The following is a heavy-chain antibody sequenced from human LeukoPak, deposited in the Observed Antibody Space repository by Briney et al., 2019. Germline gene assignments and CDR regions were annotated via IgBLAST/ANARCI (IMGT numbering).Heavy chain of an antibody. V-gene: IGHV4-59*08. D-gene: IGHD6-19*01. J-gene: IGHJ4*02. CDR1: GGSISSYY. Sequence: PSETLSLTCTVSGGSISSYYWSWIRQPPGKGLEWIGYIYYSGSTNYNSSLKSRVTISVDTSKNQFSLKLSSVTAADTAVYYCAKVRIAVAGNVVGFDYWGQGTLVTVSS. CDR2: IYYSGST. CDR3: AKVRIAVAGNVVGFDY.